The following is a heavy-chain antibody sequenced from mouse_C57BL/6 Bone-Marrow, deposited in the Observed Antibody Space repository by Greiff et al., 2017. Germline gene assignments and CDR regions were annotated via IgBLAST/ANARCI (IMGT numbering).Heavy chain of an antibody. CDR1: GFNIKNTY. CDR3: AAYYYGSSYGYAMDY. CDR2: IDPANGNT. D-gene: IGHD1-1*01. V-gene: IGHV14-3*01. Sequence: VQLQQSVAELVRPGASVKLSCTASGFNIKNTYMHWVKQRPEQGLEWIGRIDPANGNTKYAPKFQGKATITADTSSNTAYLQLSSLTSEDTAIYYCAAYYYGSSYGYAMDYWGQGTSVTVAS. J-gene: IGHJ4*01.